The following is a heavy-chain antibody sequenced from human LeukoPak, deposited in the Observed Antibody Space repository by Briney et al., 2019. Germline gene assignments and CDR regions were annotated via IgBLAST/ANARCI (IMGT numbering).Heavy chain of an antibody. Sequence: GASVKVSCKASGYTFTGYYMHWVRQAPGQGLEWMGWINPNSGGTNYAQQFQGRVPMTRDTSISTAYMELSRLRSDDTAVYYCARDRGVDYCSGGSCSHYYYYMDVWGKGTTVTISS. D-gene: IGHD2-15*01. CDR1: GYTFTGYY. J-gene: IGHJ6*03. CDR2: INPNSGGT. V-gene: IGHV1-2*02. CDR3: ARDRGVDYCSGGSCSHYYYYMDV.